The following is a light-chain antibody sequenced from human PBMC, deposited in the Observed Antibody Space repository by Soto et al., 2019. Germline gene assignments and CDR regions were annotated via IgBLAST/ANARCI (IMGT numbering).Light chain of an antibody. CDR1: QSVSSN. CDR2: DAS. Sequence: EIVMTQSPATLSVSQGERATLSCRASQSVSSNLAWYQQKPGQAPRLLIYDASYRATDIPPRFSGSGSGTDFTLTISSLEPEDFAVYYCQQRRSWPPTITFGQGTRLEIK. V-gene: IGKV3-11*01. J-gene: IGKJ5*01. CDR3: QQRRSWPPTIT.